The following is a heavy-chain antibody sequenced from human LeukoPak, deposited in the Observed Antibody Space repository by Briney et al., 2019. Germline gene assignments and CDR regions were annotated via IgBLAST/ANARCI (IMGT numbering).Heavy chain of an antibody. CDR1: GGSISSSSYY. Sequence: PSETLSLTCTVSGGSISSSSYYWGWIRQPPGKGLDWIGSIYYSGHTYYNPSLKSRVTISVDTSKNQFSLRLASVTAADTAVYYCARQGCGGDCYTARGLNWFDPWGQGTLVTVSS. D-gene: IGHD2-21*02. CDR3: ARQGCGGDCYTARGLNWFDP. J-gene: IGHJ5*02. CDR2: IYYSGHT. V-gene: IGHV4-39*01.